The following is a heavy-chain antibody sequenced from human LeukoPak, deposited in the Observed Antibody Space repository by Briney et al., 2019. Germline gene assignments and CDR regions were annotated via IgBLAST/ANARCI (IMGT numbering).Heavy chain of an antibody. D-gene: IGHD3-22*01. CDR3: ARLYYDSSGYDDAFDI. Sequence: SETLSLTCAVSGYSISSGSYWGWIRQPPGKGLEWIGSIYHSGSTYYNPSLKSRVTISVDTSKNQFSLKLSSVTAADTAVYYCARLYYDSSGYDDAFDICGQGTMVTVSS. J-gene: IGHJ3*02. CDR1: GYSISSGSY. CDR2: IYHSGST. V-gene: IGHV4-38-2*01.